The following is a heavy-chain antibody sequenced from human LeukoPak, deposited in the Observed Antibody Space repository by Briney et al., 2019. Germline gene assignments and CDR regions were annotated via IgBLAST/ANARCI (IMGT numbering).Heavy chain of an antibody. Sequence: PSETLSLTCTASWVYIPLYYCCCKRQPPGKGLEWIGYIYYSGTTNYNPSLKSRVTISVDTSKKQFSLNLSSVTAADTAVYYCASHTLDSSSVDYWGQGTLVTVSS. J-gene: IGHJ4*02. CDR1: WVYIPLYY. CDR2: IYYSGTT. V-gene: IGHV4-59*01. CDR3: ASHTLDSSSVDY. D-gene: IGHD6-6*01.